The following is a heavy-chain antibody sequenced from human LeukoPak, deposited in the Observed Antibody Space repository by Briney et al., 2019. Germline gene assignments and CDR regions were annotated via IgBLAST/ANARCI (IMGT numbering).Heavy chain of an antibody. Sequence: SVKVSCKASGGTFSSYAISWVRQAPGQGLEWMGRIIPILGIANYAQKFQGRVTITADKSTSTAYMELSSLRSEDTAVYCCAKEGTVTTDYYYGMDVWGQGTTVTVSS. CDR3: AKEGTVTTDYYYGMDV. CDR1: GGTFSSYA. CDR2: IIPILGIA. D-gene: IGHD4-17*01. J-gene: IGHJ6*02. V-gene: IGHV1-69*04.